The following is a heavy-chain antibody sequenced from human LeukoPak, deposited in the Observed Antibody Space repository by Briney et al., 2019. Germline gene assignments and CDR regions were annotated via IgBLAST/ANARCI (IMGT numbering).Heavy chain of an antibody. V-gene: IGHV1-69*04. CDR2: IIPIPGMA. D-gene: IGHD3-10*01. CDR3: ARAVVVARGLMAYFDY. Sequence: SVKVSCTASGGTFSFYAINWVRQAPGQGLEWMGRIIPIPGMANYAQKFQGRVTITADSSTSTAYMEVSSLRSEDTAVYYCARAVVVARGLMAYFDYWGQGTLVTVSS. CDR1: GGTFSFYA. J-gene: IGHJ4*02.